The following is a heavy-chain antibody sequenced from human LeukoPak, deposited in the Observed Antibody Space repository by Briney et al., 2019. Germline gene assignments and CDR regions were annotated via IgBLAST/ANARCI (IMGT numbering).Heavy chain of an antibody. CDR3: ARRAVAVAGTRAFDI. J-gene: IGHJ3*02. D-gene: IGHD6-19*01. CDR2: INHSGST. CDR1: GGSFSGYY. Sequence: PSETLSLTCAVDGGSFSGYYWSWLRQPPGKGLEWVGEINHSGSTNYNPSLKSRVTISVDTSKNQFSLKLSSVTAADTAVYYCARRAVAVAGTRAFDIWGQGTMVTVSS. V-gene: IGHV4-34*01.